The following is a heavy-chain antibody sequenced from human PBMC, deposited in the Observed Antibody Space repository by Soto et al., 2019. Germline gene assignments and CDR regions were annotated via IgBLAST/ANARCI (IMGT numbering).Heavy chain of an antibody. CDR2: INAGNGNT. V-gene: IGHV1-3*01. J-gene: IGHJ5*01. D-gene: IGHD2-2*01. CDR1: GGTFTSYA. CDR3: ARVKILVVPAAYQWFDS. Sequence: ASVKVSCKASGGTFTSYAMHWVRQAPGQRLEWMGWINAGNGNTKYSQKFQGRVTITRDTSASTAYMELSSLRSEDTAVYYCARVKILVVPAAYQWFDSWGQGTLVTVSS.